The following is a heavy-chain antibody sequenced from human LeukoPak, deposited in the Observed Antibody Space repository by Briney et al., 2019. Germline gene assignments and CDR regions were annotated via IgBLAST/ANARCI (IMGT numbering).Heavy chain of an antibody. CDR1: GASISSGGYY. Sequence: TLSLTCTVSGASISSGGYYWSWIRQHPGKGLGWFGSIYSSGSTDYNPPLKSRVTISVDTSKNQFSLKLTSVTAADTAVYYCARDGYCSSTTCYNWFDPWGQGTLVTVSS. V-gene: IGHV4-31*03. CDR2: IYSSGST. J-gene: IGHJ5*02. CDR3: ARDGYCSSTTCYNWFDP. D-gene: IGHD2-2*03.